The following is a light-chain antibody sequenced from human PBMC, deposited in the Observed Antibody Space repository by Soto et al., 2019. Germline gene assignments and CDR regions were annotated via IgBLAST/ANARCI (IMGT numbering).Light chain of an antibody. Sequence: DIQMTQSPSTLSASIGDRVTITCRASQSINNWLAWYQQKPGKAPKLLIYDASSLESGVPSRFSGSGSGTEFTLTISSLQPDDFATYYCQQYNSYRTFGQGTKVDI. CDR1: QSINNW. J-gene: IGKJ1*01. CDR3: QQYNSYRT. V-gene: IGKV1-5*01. CDR2: DAS.